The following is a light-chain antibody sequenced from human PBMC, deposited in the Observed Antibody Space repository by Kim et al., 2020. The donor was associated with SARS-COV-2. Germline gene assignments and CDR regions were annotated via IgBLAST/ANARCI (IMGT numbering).Light chain of an antibody. Sequence: EIVLTQSPATLSLSPGDRATLSCRASQSVSSNLAWYQHKPGQAPRLLIYYTSNRATGIPARFSGSGSGTDFTLTISSLEPEDVAVYYCQQHSSSPLTFGPGTKVDIK. CDR1: QSVSSN. J-gene: IGKJ3*01. V-gene: IGKV3-11*01. CDR2: YTS. CDR3: QQHSSSPLT.